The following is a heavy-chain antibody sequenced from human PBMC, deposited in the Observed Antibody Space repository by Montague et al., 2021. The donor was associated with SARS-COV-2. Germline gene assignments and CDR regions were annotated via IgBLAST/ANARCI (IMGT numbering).Heavy chain of an antibody. CDR2: IYTSGST. CDR3: ARVGVGTMVRGVIPAYYYYGMDV. CDR1: GGSISSGSYY. D-gene: IGHD3-10*01. Sequence: TLPLTCTVSGGSISSGSYYWSWIRQPAGKGLGWIGRIYTSGSTNYNPSLKSRVTISVDTSKNQFSLKLSSVTAADTAVYYCARVGVGTMVRGVIPAYYYYGMDVWGQGTTVTVSS. V-gene: IGHV4-61*02. J-gene: IGHJ6*02.